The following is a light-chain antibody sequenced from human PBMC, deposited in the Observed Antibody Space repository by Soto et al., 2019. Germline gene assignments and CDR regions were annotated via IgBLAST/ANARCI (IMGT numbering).Light chain of an antibody. V-gene: IGLV2-23*02. CDR2: EVS. CDR3: CAYAGSSTLWV. CDR1: SSDVGSYNL. J-gene: IGLJ3*02. Sequence: QSALTQPASVSGSPGQSITISCTGTSSDVGSYNLVSWYQQHPGKAPKLMIYEVSKRPSGVSNRFSGSKSCNTASLTISGLQAEDEADYYCCAYAGSSTLWVFGGGTKLTVL.